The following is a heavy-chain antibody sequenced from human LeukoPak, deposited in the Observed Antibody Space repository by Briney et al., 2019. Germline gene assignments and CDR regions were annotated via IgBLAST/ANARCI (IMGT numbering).Heavy chain of an antibody. J-gene: IGHJ4*02. D-gene: IGHD2-21*02. Sequence: SETLSLTCSVSGDSIISGSYYWGWIRQPPGKGLEWIGSIYYSGNTYYNPSLKSRLTISLHTSKNQFSLKLSSVTAADTAVYYCARYKVVTAPFDYWGQGTLVTVSS. CDR1: GDSIISGSYY. V-gene: IGHV4-39*07. CDR2: IYYSGNT. CDR3: ARYKVVTAPFDY.